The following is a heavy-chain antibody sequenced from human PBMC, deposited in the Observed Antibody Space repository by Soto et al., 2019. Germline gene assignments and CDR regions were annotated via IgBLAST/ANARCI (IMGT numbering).Heavy chain of an antibody. CDR2: NSGSGDNT. D-gene: IGHD6-19*01. J-gene: IGHJ5*02. Sequence: EVQLLESGGGLVQPGGSLRLSCAASGFTFSSYAMSWVRQAPGKGLEWVSTNSGSGDNTYYADFVKGRFTMSRDNSKNMRYLQMNTLSAEDTAIYYCAKGDSSAYRRVFDPWGQGTLVAVSA. CDR3: AKGDSSAYRRVFDP. V-gene: IGHV3-23*01. CDR1: GFTFSSYA.